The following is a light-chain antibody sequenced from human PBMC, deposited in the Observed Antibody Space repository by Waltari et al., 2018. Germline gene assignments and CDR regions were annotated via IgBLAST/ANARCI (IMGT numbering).Light chain of an antibody. CDR3: ASYTSSGALM. V-gene: IGLV2-14*03. CDR1: SSAIGDYNY. Sequence: QSALTQPASVSGSPGQSITVSCTGSSSAIGDYNYVSWYQQHPGKVPKLMIYDVNNRPSGVSHRFFGSKSGNTASLTISGLQPEDEADYYCASYTSSGALMFGGGTKVTVL. J-gene: IGLJ3*02. CDR2: DVN.